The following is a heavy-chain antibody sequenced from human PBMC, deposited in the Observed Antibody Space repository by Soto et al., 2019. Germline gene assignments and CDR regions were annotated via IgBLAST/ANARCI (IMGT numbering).Heavy chain of an antibody. Sequence: ASVKVSCKASGYTFTSYGISWVRQASGQGLEWMGWISAYNGNTNYAQKLQGRVTMTTDTSTSTAYMELRSLRSDDTAVYYCARGSRYYYDSSGYYSAGYWGQGTLVTVLL. J-gene: IGHJ4*02. V-gene: IGHV1-18*01. CDR1: GYTFTSYG. CDR2: ISAYNGNT. CDR3: ARGSRYYYDSSGYYSAGY. D-gene: IGHD3-22*01.